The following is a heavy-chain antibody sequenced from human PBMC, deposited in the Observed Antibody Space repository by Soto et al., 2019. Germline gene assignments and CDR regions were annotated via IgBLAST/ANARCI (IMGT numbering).Heavy chain of an antibody. J-gene: IGHJ6*02. CDR2: INAGNGNT. Sequence: ASVKVSCKASGYTFTSYAMHWVRQAPGQRLEWMGWINAGNGNTKYSQKFQGRVTITRDTSMSTAYMELSSLRSEDTAMYYCARRGVLLPAVQTNYYYYSAKDVRGQGTPVTVSS. CDR3: ARRGVLLPAVQTNYYYYSAKDV. CDR1: GYTFTSYA. V-gene: IGHV1-3*01. D-gene: IGHD2-2*01.